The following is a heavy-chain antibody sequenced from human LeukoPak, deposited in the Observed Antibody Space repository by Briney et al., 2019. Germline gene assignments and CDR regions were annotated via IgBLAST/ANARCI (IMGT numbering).Heavy chain of an antibody. V-gene: IGHV3-7*05. CDR1: EFTFSSYW. CDR2: IKQDGSEI. J-gene: IGHJ4*02. D-gene: IGHD6-13*01. Sequence: GGSLRLSCAASEFTFSSYWMTWVRQAPGKGLEWVANIKQDGSEIYCMDSVKGRFTISRDNAKNSLYLQMNSLRAEDTAVYYCARDLWAQKLPHRYFDYWGQGTLVTVSS. CDR3: ARDLWAQKLPHRYFDY.